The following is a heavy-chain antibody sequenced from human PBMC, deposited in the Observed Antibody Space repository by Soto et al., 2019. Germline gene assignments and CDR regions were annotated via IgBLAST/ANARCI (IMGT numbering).Heavy chain of an antibody. D-gene: IGHD5-12*01. CDR1: GGSIDSNNYY. CDR2: LYYSGST. Sequence: SETLSLTCTVSGGSIDSNNYYWGWIRQPPGKGLEWIASLYYSGSTYYNPSLKSRVTISVDTSKTQFSLKLSSVTAADTAIYYCARPSGVASNFYYGMDVWGQGTTVTVSS. J-gene: IGHJ6*02. V-gene: IGHV4-39*01. CDR3: ARPSGVASNFYYGMDV.